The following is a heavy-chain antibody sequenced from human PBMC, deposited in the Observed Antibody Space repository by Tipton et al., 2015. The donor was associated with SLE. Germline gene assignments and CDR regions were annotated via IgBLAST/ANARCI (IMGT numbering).Heavy chain of an antibody. D-gene: IGHD6-19*01. J-gene: IGHJ4*02. Sequence: SLRLSCAASGFAIRTYAIHWVRQAPGKGLEWVSGIIGSASGGNTYYAESVKGRFTISRDNSRNTVYLQMNSLTTEDTAVYYCTRDQLRGWYYFDYWGQGTLVTVSS. CDR3: TRDQLRGWYYFDY. CDR1: GFAIRTYA. V-gene: IGHV3-23*01. CDR2: IIGSASGGNT.